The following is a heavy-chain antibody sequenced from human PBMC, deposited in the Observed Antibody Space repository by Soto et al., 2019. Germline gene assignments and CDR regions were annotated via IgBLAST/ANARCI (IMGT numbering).Heavy chain of an antibody. V-gene: IGHV3-15*01. CDR1: GFTFSNAW. J-gene: IGHJ3*02. CDR3: THSSGYYFAIDI. D-gene: IGHD3-22*01. Sequence: GGSLRLSCAASGFTFSNAWMSWVRQAPGKGLEWVGRIKSKTDGGTTDYAAPVKGRFTISRDDSKNTLYLQMNSLKTEDTAVYYWTHSSGYYFAIDIWGQGTMVTVSS. CDR2: IKSKTDGGTT.